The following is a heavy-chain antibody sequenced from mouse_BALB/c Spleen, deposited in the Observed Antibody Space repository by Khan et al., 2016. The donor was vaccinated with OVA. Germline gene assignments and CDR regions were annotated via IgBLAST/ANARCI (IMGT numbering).Heavy chain of an antibody. V-gene: IGHV5-6*01. D-gene: IGHD4-1*01. CDR3: ASHLTGSFVY. CDR2: ISSVGDYP. CDR1: GFTFSSYS. J-gene: IGHJ3*01. Sequence: EVQLVESGGDLVKPGGSLKLSCAASGFTFSSYSMSWVRQTPDKRLEWVTTISSVGDYPSYPDSVKGRFTISRDNAKNTLYLQMSSLKSEDTAMYYWASHLTGSFVYWGQGTLVTVSA.